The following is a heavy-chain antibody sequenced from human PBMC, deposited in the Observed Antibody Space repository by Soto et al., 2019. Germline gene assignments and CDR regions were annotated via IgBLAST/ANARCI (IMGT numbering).Heavy chain of an antibody. CDR1: GGTFSSYA. Sequence: SVKVSCKASGGTFSSYAISWVRQAPGQGLEWMGGIIPIFGTANYAQKFQGRVTMTRNTSISTAYMELSSLRSEDTAVYYCARGFRMCDYWGQGTLVTVSS. CDR3: ARGFRMCDY. CDR2: IIPIFGTA. V-gene: IGHV1-69*05. J-gene: IGHJ4*02. D-gene: IGHD2-8*01.